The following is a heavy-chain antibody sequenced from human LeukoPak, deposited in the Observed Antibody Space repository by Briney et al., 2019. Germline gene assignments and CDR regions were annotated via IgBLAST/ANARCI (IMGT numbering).Heavy chain of an antibody. V-gene: IGHV6-1*01. CDR2: TYYRSKWYN. CDR3: ARGREGYFDWLLSAFDY. CDR1: GDSVSSNSAA. D-gene: IGHD3-9*01. Sequence: SQTLSLTCAISGDSVSSNSAAWIWIRQSPSRGLEWLGRTYYRSKWYNDYAVSAKSRITINPDTSKNQFSLQLNSVTPEDTAVYYCARGREGYFDWLLSAFDYWGQGTLVTVSS. J-gene: IGHJ4*02.